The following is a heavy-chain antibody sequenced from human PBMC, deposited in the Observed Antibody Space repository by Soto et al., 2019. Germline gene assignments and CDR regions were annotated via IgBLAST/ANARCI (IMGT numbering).Heavy chain of an antibody. D-gene: IGHD3-3*01. CDR2: ISGYNGDT. CDR3: ATTPYTIFYGMDV. J-gene: IGHJ6*02. CDR1: GYTFTNYG. V-gene: IGHV1-18*04. Sequence: ASVKVSCKASGYTFTNYGISWVRQAPAQGLECMGWISGYNGDTNYAQKFQGRVTMTEDTSTDTAYMELSSLRSEDTAVYYCATTPYTIFYGMDVWGQGTTVTVS.